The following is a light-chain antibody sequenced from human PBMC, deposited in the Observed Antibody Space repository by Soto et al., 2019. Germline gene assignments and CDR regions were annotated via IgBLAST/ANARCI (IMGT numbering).Light chain of an antibody. CDR2: GTS. CDR1: QSVPRSY. CDR3: YQYGSSPWT. Sequence: EIVLTQSPGTLSLSPGERATLSCRASQSVPRSYLAWYQQKPGQAPRLLIYGTSSRATGIPDRFSGSGSGTDFTLTISRLEPEDFAVYFCYQYGSSPWTFGQGTKVDIK. J-gene: IGKJ1*01. V-gene: IGKV3-20*01.